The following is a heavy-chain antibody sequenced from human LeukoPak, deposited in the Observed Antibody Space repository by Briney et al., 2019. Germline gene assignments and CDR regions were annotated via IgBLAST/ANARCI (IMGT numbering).Heavy chain of an antibody. D-gene: IGHD3-10*01. J-gene: IGHJ4*02. CDR1: GFTFSSYG. V-gene: IGHV3-53*01. Sequence: HPGGSLRLSCAASGFTFSSYGMHWVRQAPGKGLEWVSLIYSGGPTSYSDSVKGRFTISRDNTKNTLYLEMNSLRAEDTAVYYCATVVGASPDYFDYWGQGTLVTVSP. CDR3: ATVVGASPDYFDY. CDR2: IYSGGPT.